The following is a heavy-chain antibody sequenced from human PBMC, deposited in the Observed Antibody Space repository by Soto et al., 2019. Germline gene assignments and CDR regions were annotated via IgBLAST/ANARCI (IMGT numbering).Heavy chain of an antibody. CDR2: ISGSGGST. CDR1: GFTFSSYV. D-gene: IGHD4-17*01. V-gene: IGHV3-23*01. CDR3: AQAPGLSMVTTAYQH. Sequence: EVQLLESGGGLVQPGGSLRLSCAASGFTFSSYVMSWVRQAPGKGLEWVSGISGSGGSTYHADSVKGRFTISRDNSKNTLFLQMNSLRVEDTAVYYCAQAPGLSMVTTAYQHWGQGTLVTVSS. J-gene: IGHJ1*01.